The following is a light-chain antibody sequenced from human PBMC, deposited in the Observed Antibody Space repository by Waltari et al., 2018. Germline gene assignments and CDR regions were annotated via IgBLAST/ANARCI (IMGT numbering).Light chain of an antibody. J-gene: IGLJ1*01. V-gene: IGLV3-1*01. Sequence: SYELTQPPSVSVSPGQTASITCSGGKLGDKYACWYQQKPGQSPVLVIYQDSKRPSGIPERFSGSNSGNTATLTISGTQAMDEADYYCQAWDSSTYVFGTGTKVTVL. CDR1: KLGDKY. CDR3: QAWDSSTYV. CDR2: QDS.